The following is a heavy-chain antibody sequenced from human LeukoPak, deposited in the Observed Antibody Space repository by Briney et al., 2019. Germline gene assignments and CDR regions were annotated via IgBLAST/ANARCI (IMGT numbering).Heavy chain of an antibody. CDR1: GGSISSYY. V-gene: IGHV4-4*07. D-gene: IGHD4-17*01. J-gene: IGHJ3*02. CDR2: IYTSGST. Sequence: SETLSLTCTVSGGSISSYYWSWIRQPAGKGLEWIGRIYTSGSTNYNPSLKSRVTMSVDTSKNQFSLKLSSVTAADTAVYYCARDHDTVPNPSGAFDIWGQGTMVTVSS. CDR3: ARDHDTVPNPSGAFDI.